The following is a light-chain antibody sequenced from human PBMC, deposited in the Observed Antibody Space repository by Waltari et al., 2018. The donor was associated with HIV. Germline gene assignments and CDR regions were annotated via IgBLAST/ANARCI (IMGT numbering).Light chain of an antibody. Sequence: DIQMTQSPSSLSASVGDRVTITCRASQNIGNNLIWYQQKPGKAPKLLIYASSSLQNGVPSRFSGSGSATDFTLTISSLQPEDFATYYCQQLNSYPPFTFGPGTKVDIK. CDR1: QNIGNN. J-gene: IGKJ3*01. V-gene: IGKV1-17*01. CDR2: ASS. CDR3: QQLNSYPPFT.